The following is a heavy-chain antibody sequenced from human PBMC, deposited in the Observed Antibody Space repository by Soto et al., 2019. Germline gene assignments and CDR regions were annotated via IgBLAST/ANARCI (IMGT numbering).Heavy chain of an antibody. V-gene: IGHV4-31*03. CDR2: IYYSGST. CDR3: ARDRHGGNSIWFDP. Sequence: QVQLQESGPGLVKPSQTLSLTCTVSGGSISSGGYYWSWIRQHPGKGLEWIGYIYYSGSTYYNPSLKSRVTISVDTSKIQFSLKLSSVTAADTAVYYCARDRHGGNSIWFDPWGQGTLVTVSS. CDR1: GGSISSGGYY. D-gene: IGHD2-21*02. J-gene: IGHJ5*02.